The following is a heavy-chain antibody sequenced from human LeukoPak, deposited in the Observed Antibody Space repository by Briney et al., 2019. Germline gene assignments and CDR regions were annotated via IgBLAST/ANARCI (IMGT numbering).Heavy chain of an antibody. CDR2: IYTGDSRDSGV. CDR1: GYTFTNYW. D-gene: IGHD1-14*01. CDR3: ARHSTRPNWYTPVGH. J-gene: IGHJ4*02. Sequence: GESLKISCKTSGYTFTNYWIGWVRQMPGKGLEWMGIIYTGDSRDSGVKYSPSLQGQITISADTSISTAYLQWTSLKASDTAMYYCARHSTRPNWYTPVGHWGQGTLVTVSS. V-gene: IGHV5-51*01.